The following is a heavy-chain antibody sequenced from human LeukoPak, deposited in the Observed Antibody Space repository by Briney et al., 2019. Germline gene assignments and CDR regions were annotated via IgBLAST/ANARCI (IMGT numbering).Heavy chain of an antibody. V-gene: IGHV4-4*07. CDR1: GGSISSYY. D-gene: IGHD2-8*01. Sequence: SETLSLTCTVSGGSISSYYWSWIRQPAGKGLEWIGRIYTSGNTNYNPSLRSRVTMPVDTSKNQFSLKLSSVTAADTAVYYCAREPYCTNGVCSAYWGQGTLVTVSS. CDR2: IYTSGNT. CDR3: AREPYCTNGVCSAY. J-gene: IGHJ4*02.